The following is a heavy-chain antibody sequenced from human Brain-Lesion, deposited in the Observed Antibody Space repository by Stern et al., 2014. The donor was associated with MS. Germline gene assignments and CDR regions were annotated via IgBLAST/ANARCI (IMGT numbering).Heavy chain of an antibody. CDR1: GYTFTGYY. J-gene: IGHJ4*02. CDR2: INPKSGGT. V-gene: IGHV1-2*04. Sequence: QLGQSGAEVKKPGASVKVSCKASGYTFTGYYMPWVRQAPGQGLEWMGWINPKSGGTNYAQKFQGWVTMTRDTSINTAYMELSRLRSDDTAVYYCATYYYDSTGYNDFWGQGTLVTVSS. D-gene: IGHD3-22*01. CDR3: ATYYYDSTGYNDF.